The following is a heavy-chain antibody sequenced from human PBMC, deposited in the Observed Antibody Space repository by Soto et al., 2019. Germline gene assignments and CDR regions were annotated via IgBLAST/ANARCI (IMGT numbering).Heavy chain of an antibody. CDR1: GGTFTSYI. V-gene: IGHV1-69*08. J-gene: IGHJ6*03. D-gene: IGHD2-21*01. CDR3: AKSLVFVDHAYMDV. Sequence: QVQLVQSGAEVKKPGSSVKVSCEASGGTFTSYIFTCVRQAPGQGHEWMGRSIPIQGTADYALKFQDRVTMTADKSTNTAYMELRSLRPDDTAVYYCAKSLVFVDHAYMDVWGKGTTVTVSS. CDR2: SIPIQGTA.